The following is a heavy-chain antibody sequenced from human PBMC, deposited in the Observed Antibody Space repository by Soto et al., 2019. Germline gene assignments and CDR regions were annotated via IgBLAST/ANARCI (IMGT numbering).Heavy chain of an antibody. CDR3: AHLYDLWSCYTDALDI. V-gene: IGHV2-5*02. D-gene: IGHD3-3*01. Sequence: QITLKESGPTLVKPTQTLTLTCTFSGFSLSTSGVGVGWIRQPPGKALEWLALIYWDDDKRYSPSLKSRLTITKDTSKNQVVLTLTNMDPVDTATYYSAHLYDLWSCYTDALDIVGQGTMVTFSS. CDR1: GFSLSTSGVG. J-gene: IGHJ3*02. CDR2: IYWDDDK.